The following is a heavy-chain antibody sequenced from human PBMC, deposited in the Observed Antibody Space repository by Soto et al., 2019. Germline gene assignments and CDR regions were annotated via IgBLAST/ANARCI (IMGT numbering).Heavy chain of an antibody. V-gene: IGHV4-34*01. Sequence: SETLSLTCAVYGGSFSGYYWSWIRQPPGKGLEWIGEINHSGSTNYNPSLKSRVTISVDTPKNQFSLKLSSVTAADTAVYYCARGRPSESIRHVEYFDYWGQGTLVTVSS. CDR1: GGSFSGYY. D-gene: IGHD3-10*02. CDR2: INHSGST. CDR3: ARGRPSESIRHVEYFDY. J-gene: IGHJ4*02.